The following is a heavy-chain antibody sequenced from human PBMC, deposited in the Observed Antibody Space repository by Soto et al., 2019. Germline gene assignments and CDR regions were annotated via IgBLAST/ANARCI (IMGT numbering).Heavy chain of an antibody. J-gene: IGHJ4*02. D-gene: IGHD4-17*01. CDR2: IDSKIDADKT. Sequence: GGSLRLSCTASGFTFSKAYMNWVRQAPGKGLEWVGQIDSKIDADKTDLAAPVKGRFTLSRDDSKNTVYLQMNGLEIEDTAMYFCVRRFTAVPTGRFDDWGQANLVTVSS. CDR1: GFTFSKAY. CDR3: VRRFTAVPTGRFDD. V-gene: IGHV3-15*04.